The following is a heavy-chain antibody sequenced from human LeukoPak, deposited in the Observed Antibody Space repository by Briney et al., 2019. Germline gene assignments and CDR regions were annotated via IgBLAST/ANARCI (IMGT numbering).Heavy chain of an antibody. CDR3: ASSWGLRGYSYGLRWRFDY. V-gene: IGHV4-61*02. J-gene: IGHJ4*02. Sequence: PSETLSLTCTVSGGSISSGSYYWSWIRQPAGKGLEWIGRIYTSGSTNYNPSLKSRVTISVDTSKNQFSLKLSSVTAADTAVYYCASSWGLRGYSYGLRWRFDYWGQGTLVTVSS. D-gene: IGHD5-18*01. CDR2: IYTSGST. CDR1: GGSISSGSYY.